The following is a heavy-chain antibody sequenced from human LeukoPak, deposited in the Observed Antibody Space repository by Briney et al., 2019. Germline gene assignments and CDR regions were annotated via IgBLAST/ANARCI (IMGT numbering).Heavy chain of an antibody. CDR3: ARDFNTATETYYYGSGVRRDAFDI. J-gene: IGHJ3*02. V-gene: IGHV1-8*03. Sequence: EASVKVSCKASGYTFTSYDINWVRQATGQGLEWMGWMNPNSGNTGYAQKFQGRVTITRNTSISTAYMELSSLRSEDTAVYYCARDFNTATETYYYGSGVRRDAFDIWGQGTMVTVSS. CDR2: MNPNSGNT. D-gene: IGHD3-10*01. CDR1: GYTFTSYD.